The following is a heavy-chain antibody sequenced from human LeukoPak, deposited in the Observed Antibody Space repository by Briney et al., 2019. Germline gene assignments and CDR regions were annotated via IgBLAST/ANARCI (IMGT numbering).Heavy chain of an antibody. J-gene: IGHJ4*02. Sequence: PGRSLRLSCAASGFTFSSYAMHWVRQAPGKGLEWVAVISYDGSNKYYADSVKGRFTISRDNSKNTLYLQMDSLRAEDTAVYYCAKDSYYYDSSGGTFDYWGQGTLVTVSS. CDR2: ISYDGSNK. V-gene: IGHV3-30-3*01. CDR1: GFTFSSYA. D-gene: IGHD3-22*01. CDR3: AKDSYYYDSSGGTFDY.